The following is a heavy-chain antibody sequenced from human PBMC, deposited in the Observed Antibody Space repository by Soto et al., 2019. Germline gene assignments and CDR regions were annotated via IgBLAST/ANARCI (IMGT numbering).Heavy chain of an antibody. CDR1: GFSFGSYA. CDR2: ISGSDGKT. D-gene: IGHD3-3*01. Sequence: LRLSCAASGFSFGSYALSWVRQAPGKGLEWVSTISGSDGKTFYADSVKGRFSISRDTSQSTLYLQMNSLRADDTAMYYCARWSYLDYWGQGTRVTV. CDR3: ARWSYLDY. V-gene: IGHV3-23*01. J-gene: IGHJ4*02.